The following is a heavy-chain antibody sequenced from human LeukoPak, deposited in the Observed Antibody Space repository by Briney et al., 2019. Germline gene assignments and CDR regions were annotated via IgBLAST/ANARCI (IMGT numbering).Heavy chain of an antibody. CDR3: ARDFTFDY. Sequence: GGSLRLSCAASGFTFSSYAMHWVRQAPGKGLEWVAVISYDGSNKYYADSVKGRFTISRDNSKNTLYLQLNSLRAEDTAAYYCARDFTFDYWGQGTLVTVSS. CDR2: ISYDGSNK. J-gene: IGHJ4*02. D-gene: IGHD3-16*01. CDR1: GFTFSSYA. V-gene: IGHV3-30-3*01.